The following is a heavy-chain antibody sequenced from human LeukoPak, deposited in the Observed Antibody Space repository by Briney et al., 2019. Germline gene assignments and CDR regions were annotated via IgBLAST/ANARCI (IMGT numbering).Heavy chain of an antibody. CDR2: IIPIFGTA. D-gene: IGHD1-26*01. CDR3: ARDRRPYSGSYYGDY. CDR1: GYTFTSYG. Sequence: SVKVSCKASGYTFTSYGISWVRQAPGQGLEWMGGIIPIFGTANYAQKFQGRVTITTDESTSTAYMELSSLRSEDTAVYYCARDRRPYSGSYYGDYWGQGTLVTVSS. V-gene: IGHV1-69*05. J-gene: IGHJ4*02.